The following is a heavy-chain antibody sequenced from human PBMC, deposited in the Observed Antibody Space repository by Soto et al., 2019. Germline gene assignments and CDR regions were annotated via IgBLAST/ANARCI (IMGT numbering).Heavy chain of an antibody. CDR3: AKEKPLTGRGYHFDF. V-gene: IGHV3-30*18. CDR1: GFTFSSHG. Sequence: PGGSLRLSCAASGFTFSSHGMHWVRQVPGKGLEWVAVISYDGRYKNYAESVRGRFAISRDNSKNTLYLEVNSLGPEDTSLYYYAKEKPLTGRGYHFDFWGRGTLVTVSS. D-gene: IGHD3-3*01. CDR2: ISYDGRYK. J-gene: IGHJ4*02.